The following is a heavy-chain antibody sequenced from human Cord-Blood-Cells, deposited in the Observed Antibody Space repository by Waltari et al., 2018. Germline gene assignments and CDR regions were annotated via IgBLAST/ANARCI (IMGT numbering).Heavy chain of an antibody. V-gene: IGHV4-39*07. CDR1: GGSISRSSYY. CDR3: ARHTPDLVGATDYSFDY. D-gene: IGHD1-26*01. J-gene: IGHJ4*02. CDR2: IYYSGST. Sequence: QLQLQESGPGLVKPSETLSLTCTVSGGSISRSSYYWGWLRRPPGKGLEWIGSIYYSGSTYYNPSLKSRVTISVDTSKNQFSLKLSSVTAADTAVYYCARHTPDLVGATDYSFDYWGQGTLVTVSS.